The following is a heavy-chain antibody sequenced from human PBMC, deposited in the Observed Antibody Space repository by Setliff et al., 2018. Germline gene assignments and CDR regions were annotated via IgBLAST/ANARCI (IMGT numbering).Heavy chain of an antibody. CDR3: ATAFYLAAHTHHTFDI. CDR2: LNPEDGET. J-gene: IGHJ3*02. V-gene: IGHV1-69-2*01. Sequence: GASVKVSCKASGYTFTDYFIHWVHQAPGKGLEWMGRLNPEDGETIYAENFQGRITITADTSTDMAYMELSSLTSEDTAVYYCATAFYLAAHTHHTFDIWGQGTMVTVSS. D-gene: IGHD3-16*02. CDR1: GYTFTDYF.